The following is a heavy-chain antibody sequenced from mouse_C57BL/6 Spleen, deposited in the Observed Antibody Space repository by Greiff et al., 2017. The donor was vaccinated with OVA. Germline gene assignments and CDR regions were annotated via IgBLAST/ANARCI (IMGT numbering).Heavy chain of an antibody. D-gene: IGHD1-1*01. CDR2: ISYDGSN. CDR3: AREATGRFAY. J-gene: IGHJ3*01. V-gene: IGHV3-6*01. Sequence: DVQLQESGPGLVKPSQSLSLTCSVTGYSITSGYYWNWIRQFPGNKLEWMGYISYDGSNNYNPSLKNRISITRDTSKNQFFLKLNSVTTEDTATYYCAREATGRFAYWGQGTLVTVSA. CDR1: GYSITSGYY.